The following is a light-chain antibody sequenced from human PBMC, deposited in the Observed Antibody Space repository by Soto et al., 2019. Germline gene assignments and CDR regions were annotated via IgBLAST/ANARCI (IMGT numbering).Light chain of an antibody. V-gene: IGKV1-5*01. CDR2: DAS. CDR3: QQYNSYRT. J-gene: IGKJ1*01. Sequence: DRVTITCRASQSISSWLAWYQQKPGKAPKLLIYDASSLESGVPSRFSGSGSGTDFTLTISSLQPDDFATYYCQQYNSYRTFGQGTKVEIK. CDR1: QSISSW.